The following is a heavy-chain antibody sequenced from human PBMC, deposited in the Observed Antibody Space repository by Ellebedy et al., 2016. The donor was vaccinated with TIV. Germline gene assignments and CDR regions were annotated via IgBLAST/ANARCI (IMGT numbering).Heavy chain of an antibody. CDR1: GFTFSMYW. J-gene: IGHJ6*03. V-gene: IGHV3-7*01. CDR2: IKQDGSEN. CDR3: ARVGNVVIPAANPYNYMNV. D-gene: IGHD2-2*01. Sequence: GESLKISCAASGFTFSMYWMTWVRQAPGKGLEWVANIKQDGSENYYVDSVKGRFTISRDNAKNSLYLQMNRLRAEDTAVYYCARVGNVVIPAANPYNYMNVWGKGTTVTVYS.